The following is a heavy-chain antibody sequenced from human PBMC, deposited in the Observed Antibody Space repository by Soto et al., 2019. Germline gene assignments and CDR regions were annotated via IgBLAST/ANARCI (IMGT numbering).Heavy chain of an antibody. V-gene: IGHV4-34*01. CDR3: AISSFLRSGDLFHGLDV. CDR1: RECLSGYH. Sequence: ETLSLSCAVQRECLSGYHLAGILLFPGRWLGWFGEVYHGGTINYNPSLKSLAIISVYTSKNQFSLKLTSVTAEDTALFFCAISSFLRSGDLFHGLDVWGQGTTVT. J-gene: IGHJ6*02. D-gene: IGHD3-10*01. CDR2: VYHGGTI.